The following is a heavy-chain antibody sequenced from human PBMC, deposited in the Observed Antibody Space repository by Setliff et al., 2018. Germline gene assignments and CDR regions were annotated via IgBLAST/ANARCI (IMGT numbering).Heavy chain of an antibody. Sequence: PGGSLRLSCTASGFTFGDYALTWVRQAPGKGLEWVGFIRSKAYGGTTEYAASVKGRFTISRDDSKDTVYLQMNDLKTEDTGVYYCTGRTYGHQLGDYWGQGTLVTVSS. CDR2: IRSKAYGGTT. D-gene: IGHD3-10*01. CDR3: TGRTYGHQLGDY. V-gene: IGHV3-49*04. CDR1: GFTFGDYA. J-gene: IGHJ4*02.